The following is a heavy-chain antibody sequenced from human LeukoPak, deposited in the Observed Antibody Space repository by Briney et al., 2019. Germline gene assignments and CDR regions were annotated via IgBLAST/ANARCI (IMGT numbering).Heavy chain of an antibody. CDR3: ARVTTAMADYSYGMDV. J-gene: IGHJ6*02. CDR1: GYTFTGYY. V-gene: IGHV1-2*02. Sequence: SVKVSCKASGYTFTGYYMHWVRQAPGQGLEWMGWINPNSGGTNYAQRFQGRVTMTRDTSISTAYMALSRLRSDDTAVYYCARVTTAMADYSYGMDVWGQGTTVTV. D-gene: IGHD5-18*01. CDR2: INPNSGGT.